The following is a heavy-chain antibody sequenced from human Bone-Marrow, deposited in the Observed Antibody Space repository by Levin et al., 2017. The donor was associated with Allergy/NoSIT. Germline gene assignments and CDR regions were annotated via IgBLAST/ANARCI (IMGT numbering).Heavy chain of an antibody. Sequence: GGSLRLSCSASGFTFSSFTIHWVRQAPGKGLEYVSHIRSNGDDTLYADPARGRFTISRDNSKTMVSLHMNILRVEDTAVYHCVKPLDGTLCAFEVWGPGTMVTVSS. CDR1: GFTFSSFT. CDR3: VKPLDGTLCAFEV. J-gene: IGHJ3*01. D-gene: IGHD1-14*01. V-gene: IGHV3-64D*06. CDR2: IRSNGDDT.